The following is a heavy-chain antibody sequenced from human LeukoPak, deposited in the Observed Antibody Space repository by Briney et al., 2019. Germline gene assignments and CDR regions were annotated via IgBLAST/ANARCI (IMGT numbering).Heavy chain of an antibody. J-gene: IGHJ2*01. D-gene: IGHD2-15*01. CDR2: INHSGST. CDR3: ARGRIRYCSGGSCYAGVHWYFDL. V-gene: IGHV4-34*01. Sequence: SETLSLTCAVYGGSFSGYYWRWIRQPPGKGLEWIGEINHSGSTNYNPSLKSRVTISVDTSKNQFSLKLSSVTAADTAVYYCARGRIRYCSGGSCYAGVHWYFDLWGRGTLVTVSS. CDR1: GGSFSGYY.